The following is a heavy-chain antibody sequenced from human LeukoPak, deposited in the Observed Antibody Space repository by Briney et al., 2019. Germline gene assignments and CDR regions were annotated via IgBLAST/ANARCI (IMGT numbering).Heavy chain of an antibody. Sequence: GGSLRLSCAASGFTFSSYAMSWVRQAPGKGLEWVSAISGSGGSTYYADSVKGRFTISRDSSKNTLYLQMNSLRAEDTALYYCAKPGTYYYDSSGSYSWGDYWGQGTLVTVSS. D-gene: IGHD3-22*01. V-gene: IGHV3-23*01. CDR3: AKPGTYYYDSSGSYSWGDY. CDR1: GFTFSSYA. J-gene: IGHJ4*02. CDR2: ISGSGGST.